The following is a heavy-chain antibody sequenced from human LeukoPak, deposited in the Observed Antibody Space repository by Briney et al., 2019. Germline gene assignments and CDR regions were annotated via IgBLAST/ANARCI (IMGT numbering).Heavy chain of an antibody. Sequence: GGSLRLSCAASGFTFSNYAMSGVRQAPGKGLEWVSGISGSGSGTDYADSVKGRFTISRDNSKNTLYLQMGSLRAEDTAIYYCAKDGGYSSDWDWGQGTLVTVSS. CDR1: GFTFSNYA. V-gene: IGHV3-23*01. D-gene: IGHD6-19*01. CDR3: AKDGGYSSDWD. J-gene: IGHJ4*02. CDR2: ISGSGSGT.